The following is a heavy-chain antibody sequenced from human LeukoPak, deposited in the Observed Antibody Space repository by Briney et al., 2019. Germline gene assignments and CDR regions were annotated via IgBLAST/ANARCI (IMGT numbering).Heavy chain of an antibody. CDR1: GGSFSGYY. J-gene: IGHJ4*02. CDR2: INHSGST. CDR3: ARVSTIAAAGIDY. D-gene: IGHD6-13*01. Sequence: SETLSLTCAVYGGSFSGYYWSWIRQPPGKGLEWIGEINHSGSTSYNPSLKSRVTISVDTSKNQFSLKLSSVTAADTAVYYCARVSTIAAAGIDYWGQGTLVTVSS. V-gene: IGHV4-34*01.